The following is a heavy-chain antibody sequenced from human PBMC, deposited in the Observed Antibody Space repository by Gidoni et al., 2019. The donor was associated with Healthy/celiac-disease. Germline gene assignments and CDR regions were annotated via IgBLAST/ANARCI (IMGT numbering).Heavy chain of an antibody. Sequence: QVQLVQSGAEVKKPGASVKVSCKASGYTFTSYAMHWVRLAPGQRLEWMGWIHAGNGNTKYSQKFQGRVTITRDTSASTAYMELSSLRSEDTAVYYCARAVWSGSPGHYWGQGTLVTVSS. V-gene: IGHV1-3*01. J-gene: IGHJ4*02. CDR3: ARAVWSGSPGHY. D-gene: IGHD3-3*01. CDR2: IHAGNGNT. CDR1: GYTFTSYA.